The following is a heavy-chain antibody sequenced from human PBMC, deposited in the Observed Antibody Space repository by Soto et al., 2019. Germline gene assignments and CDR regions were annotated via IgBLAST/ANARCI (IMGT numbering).Heavy chain of an antibody. J-gene: IGHJ4*02. D-gene: IGHD3-22*01. Sequence: ASVKVSCKTSGYTFSDYGLAWLRQTPGQRPEWMGWVSTYNTNTNYAQKFQGRVTMTTDTSTATTSMELRSLRSDDTAVYYCARELNTDSSAYYSFAYWGQGTLVTVSS. CDR3: ARELNTDSSAYYSFAY. CDR2: VSTYNTNT. V-gene: IGHV1-18*01. CDR1: GYTFSDYG.